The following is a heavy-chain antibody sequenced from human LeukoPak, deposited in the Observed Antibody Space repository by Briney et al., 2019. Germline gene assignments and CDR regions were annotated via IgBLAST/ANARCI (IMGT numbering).Heavy chain of an antibody. CDR3: ATDRITMVRGVSDAFDI. CDR2: FDPEDGET. J-gene: IGHJ3*02. V-gene: IGHV1-24*01. Sequence: ASVKVSCKVSGYTLTELSMHWVRQAPGKGLEWMGGFDPEDGETIYAQKFQGRVTMTEGTSTDTAYMELSSLRSEDTAVYYCATDRITMVRGVSDAFDIWGQGTMVTVSS. D-gene: IGHD3-10*01. CDR1: GYTLTELS.